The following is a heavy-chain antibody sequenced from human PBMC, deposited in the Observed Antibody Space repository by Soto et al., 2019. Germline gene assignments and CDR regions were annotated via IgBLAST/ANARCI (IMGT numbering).Heavy chain of an antibody. V-gene: IGHV2-70*04. Sequence: ESGPTLVNPTQTLTLTCTFSGFSLSTSGMRVSWIRQPPGKALEWLARIDWDDDKIYSTSLKTRLTISKDTSKNQVVLTMTNMDPVDTATYYCARTGDDTSGLYLNYFDCWGQGTLVTVSS. CDR1: GFSLSTSGMR. CDR3: ARTGDDTSGLYLNYFDC. J-gene: IGHJ4*02. D-gene: IGHD3-22*01. CDR2: IDWDDDK.